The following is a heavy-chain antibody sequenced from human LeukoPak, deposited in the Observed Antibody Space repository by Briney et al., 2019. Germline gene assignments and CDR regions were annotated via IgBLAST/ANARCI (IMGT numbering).Heavy chain of an antibody. D-gene: IGHD6-6*01. CDR1: GFTFSSYS. Sequence: GSLRLSCAASGFTFSSYSMNWVRQAPGKGLEWVSSISSSSSYIYYADSVKGRFTISRDNAKNSLYLQMNSLRAEDTAVYYCASQIAARKEEDYWGQGTLVTVSS. J-gene: IGHJ4*02. CDR3: ASQIAARKEEDY. V-gene: IGHV3-21*01. CDR2: ISSSSSYI.